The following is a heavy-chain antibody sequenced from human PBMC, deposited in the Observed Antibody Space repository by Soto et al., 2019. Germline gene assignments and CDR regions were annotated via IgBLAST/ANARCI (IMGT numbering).Heavy chain of an antibody. D-gene: IGHD4-17*01. CDR2: IYHSGST. CDR1: GDSISSGGYS. J-gene: IGHJ4*02. V-gene: IGHV4-30-2*01. CDR3: ARDRGDGDLYYFDY. Sequence: SETLSLTCAVSGDSISSGGYSWRWIRQPPGKGLEWNGYIYHSGSTYYNPSLKSRVTISVDRSKNQFSLKLSSVTAADTAVYYCARDRGDGDLYYFDYWGQGTLVTV.